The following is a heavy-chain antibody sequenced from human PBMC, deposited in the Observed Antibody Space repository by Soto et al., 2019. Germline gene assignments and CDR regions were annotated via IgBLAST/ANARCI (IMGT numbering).Heavy chain of an antibody. D-gene: IGHD3-22*01. V-gene: IGHV3-23*01. CDR1: GFLFSSYA. CDR2: ISSHGDTT. CDR3: ARAHTMMILDRFDP. J-gene: IGHJ5*02. Sequence: GGSLRLSCEASGFLFSSYAMNWVRQAPGKGLEWVSSISSHGDTTYYAESVRGRFTISRDNSKNTVYLDMNSLTADDSGVFYCARAHTMMILDRFDPWGHGTLVTVSS.